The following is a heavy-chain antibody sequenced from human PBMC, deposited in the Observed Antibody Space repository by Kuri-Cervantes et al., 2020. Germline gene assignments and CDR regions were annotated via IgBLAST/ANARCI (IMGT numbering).Heavy chain of an antibody. CDR1: GGSFSDHL. CDR2: INHRGRA. Sequence: GSLRLSCAVYGGSFSDHLWTWIRQSPGKGLEWIGEINHRGRATYNSSLKSRVTISVDTSKNQFSLKLSSVTAADTAVYYCARGPFWDCSGGSCDYSDAFDIWGQGTMVTVSS. D-gene: IGHD2-15*01. J-gene: IGHJ3*02. V-gene: IGHV4-34*01. CDR3: ARGPFWDCSGGSCDYSDAFDI.